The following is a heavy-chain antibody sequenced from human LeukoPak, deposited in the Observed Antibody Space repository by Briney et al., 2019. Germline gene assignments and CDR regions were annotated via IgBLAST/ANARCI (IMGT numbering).Heavy chain of an antibody. J-gene: IGHJ4*02. D-gene: IGHD3-10*01. CDR2: IYHSGST. V-gene: IGHV4-4*02. CDR1: GGSISSSNW. Sequence: PSETLSLTCAVSGGSISSSNWWSWVRQPPGKGLEWIGEIYHSGSTNYNPSLKSRVTISVDKSKNQFSLKLSSVTAADTAVYYCARHDGSGSYFYDYWGQGTLVTVFS. CDR3: ARHDGSGSYFYDY.